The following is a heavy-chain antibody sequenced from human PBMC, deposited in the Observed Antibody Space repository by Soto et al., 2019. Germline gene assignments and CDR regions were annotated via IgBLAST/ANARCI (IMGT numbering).Heavy chain of an antibody. CDR1: GGTFSSYT. V-gene: IGHV1-69*04. D-gene: IGHD5-18*01. CDR2: IIPILGIA. CDR3: ARDDAEGYSYGLNWFDP. J-gene: IGHJ5*02. Sequence: SVKVSCKASGGTFSSYTISWVRQAPGQGLEWMGRIIPILGIANYAQKFQGRVTITADKSTSTAYMELSSLRSEDTAVYYCARDDAEGYSYGLNWFDPWGQGTLVTVSS.